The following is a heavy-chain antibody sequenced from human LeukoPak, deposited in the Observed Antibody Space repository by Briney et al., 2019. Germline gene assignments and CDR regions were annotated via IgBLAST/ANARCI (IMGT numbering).Heavy chain of an antibody. D-gene: IGHD1-26*01. CDR3: ARVNIASGSYYASGY. Sequence: EASVKVSCEASGYTFTSYGISWVRQAPGQGLEWMGWISAYNGNTNYAQKLQGRVTITTDTSTSTAYMELRSLRSDDTAVYYCARVNIASGSYYASGYWGQGTLVTVSS. J-gene: IGHJ4*02. V-gene: IGHV1-18*01. CDR1: GYTFTSYG. CDR2: ISAYNGNT.